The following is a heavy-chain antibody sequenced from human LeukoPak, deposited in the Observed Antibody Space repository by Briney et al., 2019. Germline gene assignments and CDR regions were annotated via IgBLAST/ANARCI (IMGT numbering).Heavy chain of an antibody. V-gene: IGHV1-2*02. CDR3: ARDQEGSSWLYYYYGMDV. D-gene: IGHD6-13*01. J-gene: IGHJ6*02. Sequence: ASVKVSCKASGYIFTGYYIHWVRQAPGQGLEWMGWINPNSGATNYAQKFQGRVIMTRDTSISTAYMEVRRLRSDDTAVYYCARDQEGSSWLYYYYGMDVWGQGTTVTVSS. CDR2: INPNSGAT. CDR1: GYIFTGYY.